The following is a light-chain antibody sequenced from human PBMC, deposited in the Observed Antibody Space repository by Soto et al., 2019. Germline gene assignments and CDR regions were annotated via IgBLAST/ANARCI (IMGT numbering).Light chain of an antibody. CDR1: QDIKNY. J-gene: IGKJ4*01. CDR3: QQYNNLPLP. V-gene: IGKV1-33*01. CDR2: DAS. Sequence: DIQMTQSPSSLSASVGVRVTITCQARQDIKNYLNWYQQKSGKAPKILIYDASDLETGVPSRFSGSGSGTDFNFTINSLQPEDISTYYCQQYNNLPLPFGRGTKVEIK.